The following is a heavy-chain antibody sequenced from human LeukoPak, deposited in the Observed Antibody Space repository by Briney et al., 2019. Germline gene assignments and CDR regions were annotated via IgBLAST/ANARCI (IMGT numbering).Heavy chain of an antibody. CDR3: ARLYYYYGMDV. CDR1: GGSISSSTYY. V-gene: IGHV4-39*01. J-gene: IGHJ6*02. CDR2: KFYSGNS. Sequence: PSETLSLTCTVSGGSISSSTYYWGWIRQPPGKGLEFIGSKFYSGNSYYNPSLKSRVSISVDTSKHQFSLKLSSVTAADTAVYYCARLYYYYGMDVWGRGTTVTVSS.